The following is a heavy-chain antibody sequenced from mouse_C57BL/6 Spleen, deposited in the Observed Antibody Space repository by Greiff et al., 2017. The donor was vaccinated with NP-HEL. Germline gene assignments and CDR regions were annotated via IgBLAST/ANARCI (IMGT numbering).Heavy chain of an antibody. D-gene: IGHD1-1*01. CDR3: AKPDHYYGGSYWYFDV. CDR2: INPSNGGT. CDR1: GYTFTSYW. V-gene: IGHV1-53*01. Sequence: QVQLQQPGTELVKPGASVKLSCKASGYTFTSYWMHWVKQRPGQGLEWIGNINPSNGGTNYNEKFKSKATLTVDKSSSTAYMQLSSLTSEDSAVYYCAKPDHYYGGSYWYFDVWGTGTTVTVSS. J-gene: IGHJ1*03.